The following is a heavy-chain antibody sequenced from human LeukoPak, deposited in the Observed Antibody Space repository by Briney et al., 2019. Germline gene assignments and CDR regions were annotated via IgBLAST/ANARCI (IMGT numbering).Heavy chain of an antibody. D-gene: IGHD2/OR15-2a*01. CDR3: ARSATQYFFDY. CDR1: GY. J-gene: IGHJ4*03. V-gene: IGHV1-18*01. CDR2: ISTYNGNT. Sequence: ASVKVSCKASGYITWVRQAPGQGLEWMGWISTYNGNTKYEQNLQGRVTMTTDTSTRTVYMDLRSLRSDDTAVYYCARSATQYFFDYWGKGTAVTVSS.